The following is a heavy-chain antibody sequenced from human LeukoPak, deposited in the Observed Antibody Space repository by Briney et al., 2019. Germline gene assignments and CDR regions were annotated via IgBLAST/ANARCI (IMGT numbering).Heavy chain of an antibody. CDR3: VKDDGWVQYAN. J-gene: IGHJ4*02. CDR2: ISGSGDYT. CDR1: GFTFSSHG. Sequence: GGSLRLSCAGSGFTFSSHGMSWVRQAPGKGLEWVSAISGSGDYTYYADSVKGRFIISRDNSQNTVWLQMNSLSAEDAAVYYCVKDDGWVQYANWGQGTLVTVSS. D-gene: IGHD5-24*01. V-gene: IGHV3-23*01.